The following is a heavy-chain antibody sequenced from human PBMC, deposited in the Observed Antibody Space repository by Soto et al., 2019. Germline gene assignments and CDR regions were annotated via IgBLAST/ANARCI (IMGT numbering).Heavy chain of an antibody. V-gene: IGHV1-3*01. J-gene: IGHJ4*02. CDR1: GYTFTSYA. D-gene: IGHD4-17*01. Sequence: GASVKVSCKASGYTFTSYAMHWVRQAPGQRLEWMGWINAGNGNTKYSQKFQGRVTITRDTSASTVYMELSSLRSEDTAVYYCAREHSTTKRRRIYYFDYWGQGTLVTVSS. CDR2: INAGNGNT. CDR3: AREHSTTKRRRIYYFDY.